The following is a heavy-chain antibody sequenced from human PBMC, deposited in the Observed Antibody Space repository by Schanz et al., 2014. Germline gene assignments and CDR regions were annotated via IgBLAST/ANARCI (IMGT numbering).Heavy chain of an antibody. CDR2: MYINSGST. Sequence: EVQLLASGGGLVQPGGSLRLTCLTSGFTFTDHAMSWVRQAPGKGLEWVSSMYINSGSTQYADSVKGRFTISRDNSKNTLYLQMNSLRAEDTAVYYCAREGQYYYDSTDYFDYWGQGTLVTVSS. CDR1: GFTFTDHA. D-gene: IGHD3-22*01. J-gene: IGHJ4*02. V-gene: IGHV3-23*01. CDR3: AREGQYYYDSTDYFDY.